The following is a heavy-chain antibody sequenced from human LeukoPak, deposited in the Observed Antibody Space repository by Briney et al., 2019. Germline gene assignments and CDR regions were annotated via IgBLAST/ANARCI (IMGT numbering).Heavy chain of an antibody. CDR3: ARLRGRLSLWGGVDTYSAVY. J-gene: IGHJ4*02. CDR2: NSYRGST. V-gene: IGHV4-39*01. D-gene: IGHD2-2*01. Sequence: SVTLSLTCTVSGGSISSSNYYWGWIRQPPGKGVGWIGSNSYRGSTYYNASLRSRVTISVDTSKNQFSLRLSSVTAADTAVYYGARLRGRLSLWGGVDTYSAVYWGQGTLVTVSS. CDR1: GGSISSSNYY.